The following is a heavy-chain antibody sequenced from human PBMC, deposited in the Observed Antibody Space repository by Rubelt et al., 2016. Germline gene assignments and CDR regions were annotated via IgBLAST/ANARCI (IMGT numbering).Heavy chain of an antibody. CDR2: IYYSGST. CDR3: ASRAPVIGPDRYYYFYMDV. CDR1: GDSISRSNYH. Sequence: QLHLQESGPGLVKPSETLSLTCAVSGDSISRSNYHWGWIRQPAGKGLEWIGSIYYSGSTYYNPSLKSRITISVDTSKNQFSRKMSTVTAADTAVYYCASRAPVIGPDRYYYFYMDVWGKGTTVTVSS. D-gene: IGHD3-16*02. V-gene: IGHV4-39*01. J-gene: IGHJ6*03.